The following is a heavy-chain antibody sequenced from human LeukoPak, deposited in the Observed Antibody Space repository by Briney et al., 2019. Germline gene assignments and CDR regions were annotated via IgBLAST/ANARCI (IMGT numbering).Heavy chain of an antibody. J-gene: IGHJ3*02. V-gene: IGHV3-48*01. CDR2: ISSSSSTI. Sequence: GGSLRLSCAASGFTFSNAWMNWVRQAPGKGLEWVSYISSSSSTIYYADSVKGRFTISRDNAKNSLYLQMNSLRAEDTAVYYCARVSSGGLDAFDIWGQGTMVTVSS. CDR1: GFTFSNAW. D-gene: IGHD6-25*01. CDR3: ARVSSGGLDAFDI.